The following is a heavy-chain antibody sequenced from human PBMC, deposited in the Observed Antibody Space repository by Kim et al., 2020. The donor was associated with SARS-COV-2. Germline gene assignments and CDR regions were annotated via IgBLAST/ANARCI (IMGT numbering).Heavy chain of an antibody. CDR1: GFTFSSYA. V-gene: IGHV3-13*01. Sequence: GGSLRLSCAASGFTFSSYAMNWVRQAPGKGLEWVSAIGTGGDTKYYGYAVGGWSITTKNATNTSHFLKISLMAGDATAYYCCRREGRSWYWAFGGGGQG. D-gene: IGHD6-13*01. J-gene: IGHJ3*01. CDR2: IGTGGDT. CDR3: CRREGRSWYWAFGG.